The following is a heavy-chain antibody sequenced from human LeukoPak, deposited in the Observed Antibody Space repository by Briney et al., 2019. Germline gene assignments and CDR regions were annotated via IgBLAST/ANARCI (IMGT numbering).Heavy chain of an antibody. D-gene: IGHD3-3*01. V-gene: IGHV4-4*08. CDR2: IYTSGST. J-gene: IGHJ3*02. CDR3: ARSAALGVVITYDAFDI. CDR1: GGSISSYY. Sequence: PSETLSLTCTVSGGSISSYYWSWIRQPPGKGLEWIGYIYTSGSTTYNPSLKSRVTISVDTSKNQFSLKLSSVIAADTAVYYCARSAALGVVITYDAFDIWGQGTMVTVSS.